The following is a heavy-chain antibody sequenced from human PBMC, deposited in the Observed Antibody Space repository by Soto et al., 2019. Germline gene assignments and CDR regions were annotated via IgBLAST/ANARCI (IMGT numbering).Heavy chain of an antibody. D-gene: IGHD3-22*01. J-gene: IGHJ4*02. CDR1: GGTFSSYA. V-gene: IGHV1-69*13. CDR3: ARGPYYYDSSGYYYEFDY. CDR2: IIPIFGTA. Sequence: VKVSCKASGGTFSSYAISWVRQAPGQGLEWMGGIIPIFGTANYAQKFQGRVTITADESTSTAYMELSSLRSEDTAVYYCARGPYYYDSSGYYYEFDYWGQGTLVTVSS.